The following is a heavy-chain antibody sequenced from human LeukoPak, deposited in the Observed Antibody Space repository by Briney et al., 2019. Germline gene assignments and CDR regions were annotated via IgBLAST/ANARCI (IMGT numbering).Heavy chain of an antibody. D-gene: IGHD6-6*01. V-gene: IGHV3-53*01. Sequence: GGSLRLSCAASGFTVSNNYMSWVRQAPGKGLEWVSVIYTGVSTYYADSVKGRFVISRDNSKNTLYLQMNSLRAEDTGVYYCARVRPHPIIDVWGKGTTVTVSS. CDR3: ARVRPHPIIDV. J-gene: IGHJ6*03. CDR2: IYTGVST. CDR1: GFTVSNNY.